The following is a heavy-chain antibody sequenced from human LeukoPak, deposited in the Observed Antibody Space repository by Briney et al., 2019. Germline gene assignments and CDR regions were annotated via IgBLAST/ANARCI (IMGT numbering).Heavy chain of an antibody. V-gene: IGHV1-69*05. Sequence: SVKVSCKASGGTFSSYAISWVRQAPGQGLEWMGGIIPIFGTANYAQKFQGRVTMTTDTSTSTAYMELRSLRSDDTAVYYCARIMITFGGVIVNYYYYYMDVWGKGTTVTVSS. CDR1: GGTFSSYA. J-gene: IGHJ6*03. D-gene: IGHD3-16*02. CDR2: IIPIFGTA. CDR3: ARIMITFGGVIVNYYYYYMDV.